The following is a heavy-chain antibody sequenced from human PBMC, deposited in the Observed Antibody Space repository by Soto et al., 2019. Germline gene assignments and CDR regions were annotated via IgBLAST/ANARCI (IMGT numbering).Heavy chain of an antibody. V-gene: IGHV3-7*01. CDR1: RFIFSNYW. CDR3: AREIYDDYDSRGFDH. CDR2: IKEDGSEM. D-gene: IGHD3-22*01. J-gene: IGHJ4*02. Sequence: GSLRLSYAASRFIFSNYWMNWVRQAPGKGLEWVASIKEDGSEMYYVDSVKGRFTISRDNAKNTLSLQMNSLRAEDTAVYYCAREIYDDYDSRGFDHWGQGTLVTVSS.